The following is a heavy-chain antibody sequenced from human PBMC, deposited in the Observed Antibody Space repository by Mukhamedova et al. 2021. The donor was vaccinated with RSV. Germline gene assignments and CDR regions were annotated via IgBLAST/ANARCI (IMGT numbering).Heavy chain of an antibody. V-gene: IGHV3-15*01. J-gene: IGHJ6*02. Sequence: ATDYAAPVKGRFTISRDDSKNTLYLQMNSLKTEDTAVYYCTTDGGGGSYYYYYYYGMDVWGQGTTVTVSS. CDR2: AT. CDR3: TTDGGGGSYYYYYYYGMDV. D-gene: IGHD1-26*01.